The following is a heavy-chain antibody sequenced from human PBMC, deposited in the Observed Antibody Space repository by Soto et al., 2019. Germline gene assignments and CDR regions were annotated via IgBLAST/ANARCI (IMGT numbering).Heavy chain of an antibody. CDR1: GGSISSSNW. D-gene: IGHD6-19*01. V-gene: IGHV4-4*02. Sequence: QVQLQESGPGLVKPSGTLSLTCAVSGGSISSSNWWSWVRQPPGKGLEWIGEIYHSGSTNYNPSLKSRVTISVDKSKNLFSLKQSSVTAVDTAVYYCAKEIAVAGTGLDLFDYWAHGTLVTVSS. CDR3: AKEIAVAGTGLDLFDY. J-gene: IGHJ4*01. CDR2: IYHSGST.